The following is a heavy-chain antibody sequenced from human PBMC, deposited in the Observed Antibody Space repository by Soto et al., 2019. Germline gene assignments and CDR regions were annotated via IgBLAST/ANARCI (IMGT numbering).Heavy chain of an antibody. V-gene: IGHV3-21*01. J-gene: IGHJ4*02. CDR3: ARSVPLAKNFDY. CDR1: GGTCSSHS. D-gene: IGHD3-16*02. Sequence: GPVILSWRVAGGTCSSHSMNWIRQAPGKGLEWVSSISSSSSYIYYADSVKGRFTISRDNAKNSLYLQMNSLRAEDTAVYYCARSVPLAKNFDYWGQGTLVTLSS. CDR2: ISSSSSYI.